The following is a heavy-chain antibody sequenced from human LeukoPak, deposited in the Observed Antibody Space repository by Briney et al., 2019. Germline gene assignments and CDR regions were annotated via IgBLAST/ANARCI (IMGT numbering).Heavy chain of an antibody. CDR3: ARRARDCSGTSCFNYYYYTDV. CDR1: GYTFTSYY. V-gene: IGHV1-46*01. D-gene: IGHD2-2*01. J-gene: IGHJ6*03. CDR2: INPSGGST. Sequence: ASVKVSCKASGYTFTSYYMHWVRQAPGQGLEGMGLINPSGGSTSYAQKFQGRVTMTRDTSTSTVYMELSSLRSEDTAVYYCARRARDCSGTSCFNYYYYTDVWGKGTTVTVSS.